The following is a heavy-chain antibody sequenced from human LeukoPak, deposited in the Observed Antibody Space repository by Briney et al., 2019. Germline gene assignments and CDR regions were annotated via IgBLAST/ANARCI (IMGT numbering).Heavy chain of an antibody. D-gene: IGHD3-3*01. CDR2: IRAYNGNT. V-gene: IGHV1-18*01. CDR3: ARVYYDFWSGYEYDAFDI. J-gene: IGHJ3*02. Sequence: GASVKVSCKASGYTFTSYGISWVRQAPGQGIEWMGWIRAYNGNTNYAQKLQGRVTMTTDTSTSTAYMELRSLRSDDTAVYYCARVYYDFWSGYEYDAFDIWGQGTMVTVSS. CDR1: GYTFTSYG.